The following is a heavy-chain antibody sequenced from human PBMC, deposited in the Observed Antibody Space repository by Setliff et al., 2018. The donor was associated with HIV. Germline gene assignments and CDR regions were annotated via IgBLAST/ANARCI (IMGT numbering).Heavy chain of an antibody. CDR1: GGSFSGYY. D-gene: IGHD6-13*01. Sequence: PSETLSLTCAVYGGSFSGYYWSWIRQPPGKGLEWIGEINHSGRINCNPSLKSRVTVSVDTSKNQFSPKLSSVTAADTAVYYCARGYSSSYYFDYWGQGTLVTVSS. J-gene: IGHJ4*02. V-gene: IGHV4-34*01. CDR3: ARGYSSSYYFDY. CDR2: INHSGRI.